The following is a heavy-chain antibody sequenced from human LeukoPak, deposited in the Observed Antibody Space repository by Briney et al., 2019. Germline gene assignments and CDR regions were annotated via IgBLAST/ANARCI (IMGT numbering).Heavy chain of an antibody. V-gene: IGHV3-30-3*01. Sequence: PGGSLRLSCAASGFTFSSYAMHWVRQAPGKGLEWAAVISYDGSNKYYADSVKGRFTISRDNSKNTLYLQMNSLRAEDTALYYCAKGGIYYSSGFDYWGQGTLVTVSS. J-gene: IGHJ4*02. CDR3: AKGGIYYSSGFDY. D-gene: IGHD6-19*01. CDR2: ISYDGSNK. CDR1: GFTFSSYA.